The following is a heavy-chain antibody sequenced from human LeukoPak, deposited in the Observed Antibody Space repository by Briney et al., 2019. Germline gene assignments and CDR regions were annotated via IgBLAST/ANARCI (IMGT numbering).Heavy chain of an antibody. J-gene: IGHJ4*02. CDR2: ISGSGGST. CDR3: ARDYLPNIVVVVAAGY. CDR1: GFTFNSHA. V-gene: IGHV3-23*01. D-gene: IGHD2-15*01. Sequence: GGSLRLSCAASGFTFNSHAMNWVRQAPGKGLEWVSVISGSGGSTYYVDSVKGRFTISRDNSKNTLSLQMNSLRAEDTAVYYCARDYLPNIVVVVAAGYWGQGTLVTVSS.